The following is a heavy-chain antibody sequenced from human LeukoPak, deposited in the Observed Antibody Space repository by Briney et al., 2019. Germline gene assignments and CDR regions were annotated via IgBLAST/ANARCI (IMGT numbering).Heavy chain of an antibody. J-gene: IGHJ4*02. D-gene: IGHD6-13*01. Sequence: GGSLRLSXAASGLTFSNYWMHWVSQAPGKGLVWVSRIKSDGSTTNYADSVKGRFTISRDSAKNTLYLQMNSLRAEDTAVYYCAITAAGEHWGQGTLVTVSS. CDR1: GLTFSNYW. CDR3: AITAAGEH. V-gene: IGHV3-74*01. CDR2: IKSDGSTT.